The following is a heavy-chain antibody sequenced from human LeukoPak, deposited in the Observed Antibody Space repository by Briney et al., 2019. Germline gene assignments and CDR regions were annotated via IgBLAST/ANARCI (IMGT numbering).Heavy chain of an antibody. D-gene: IGHD2-2*01. CDR1: GYSFTNYW. Sequence: GESLKISCKGSGYSFTNYWIGWVRQMPGKGLEWMGIIYPGDSDSRYSPSFEGQVTISADKSISTAYLQWSSLKASDTAMYYCAREYCSSTSCYFNEALDTCGSGKMVSVSS. V-gene: IGHV5-51*01. CDR2: IYPGDSDS. CDR3: AREYCSSTSCYFNEALDT. J-gene: IGHJ3*02.